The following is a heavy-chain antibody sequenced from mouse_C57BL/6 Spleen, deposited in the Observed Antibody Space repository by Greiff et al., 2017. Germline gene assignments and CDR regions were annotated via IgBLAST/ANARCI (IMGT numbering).Heavy chain of an antibody. V-gene: IGHV1-74*01. CDR1: GYTFTSYW. CDR2: IHPSDSYT. J-gene: IGHJ2*01. Sequence: VQLQQPGAELVKPGASVKVSCKASGYTFTSYWMHWVKQRPGQGLEWIGRIHPSDSYTNYNQKFKGKATLTVDKSSSTAYMQLSSLTSEDAAVXDCAIWYYGSSYGYWGQGTTLTVSS. D-gene: IGHD1-1*01. CDR3: AIWYYGSSYGY.